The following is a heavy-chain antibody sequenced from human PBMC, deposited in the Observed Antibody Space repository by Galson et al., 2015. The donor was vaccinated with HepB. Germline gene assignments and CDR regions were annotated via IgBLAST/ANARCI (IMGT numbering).Heavy chain of an antibody. CDR1: GSAVNDFA. Sequence: SVIVSCNASGSAVNDFALDWVRQAPGKGPEWMGGFDLEDGDTIYAQKFQGRVTMTEDTSTDTAYMEMSSLRSEDTALYFCATAGDYYDNSAFDYWGQGTVVTVSS. J-gene: IGHJ4*02. CDR3: ATAGDYYDNSAFDY. CDR2: FDLEDGDT. V-gene: IGHV1-24*01. D-gene: IGHD3-22*01.